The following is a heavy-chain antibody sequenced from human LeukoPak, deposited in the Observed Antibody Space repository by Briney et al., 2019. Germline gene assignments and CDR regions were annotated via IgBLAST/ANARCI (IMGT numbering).Heavy chain of an antibody. D-gene: IGHD2/OR15-2a*01. CDR2: INHSGST. CDR3: AREAPFPRDWFDP. Sequence: SETLSLTCAVDGGSFSGYYWSWIRQPPGKGLEWIGEINHSGSTNYNPSLKSRVTISVDTSKNQFSLKLSSVTAADTAVYYCAREAPFPRDWFDPWGQGTLVTVSS. CDR1: GGSFSGYY. J-gene: IGHJ5*02. V-gene: IGHV4-34*01.